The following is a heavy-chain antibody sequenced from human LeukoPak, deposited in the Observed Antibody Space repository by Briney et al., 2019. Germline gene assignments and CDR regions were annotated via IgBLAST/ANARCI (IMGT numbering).Heavy chain of an antibody. CDR3: ARDRIAVAGTYFNY. V-gene: IGHV3-66*01. J-gene: IGHJ4*02. CDR1: GFTVSNSY. CDR2: IYSGGST. Sequence: GGSLRLSCAASGFTVSNSYMGWVRQAPGKGLEWVSVIYSGGSTYYADSVRARFTISRDYSLNTLYLQMNSLRAEDTAVYFCARDRIAVAGTYFNYWGQGSLVTVSS. D-gene: IGHD6-19*01.